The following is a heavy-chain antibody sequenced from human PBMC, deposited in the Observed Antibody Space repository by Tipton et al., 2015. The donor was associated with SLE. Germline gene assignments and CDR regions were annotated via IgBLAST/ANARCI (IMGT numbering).Heavy chain of an antibody. D-gene: IGHD6-13*01. J-gene: IGHJ3*02. CDR3: ARDRSIASALTAFDI. CDR1: GGSINSDHYY. Sequence: TLSLTCTVSGGSINSDHYYWSWIRQPAGKGLEWLGRVYTTGSTNYNPSLKSRVTMSVDTSKNQFSLKLSSVTAADTAVYFCARDRSIASALTAFDIWGQGTMVTVSS. V-gene: IGHV4-61*02. CDR2: VYTTGST.